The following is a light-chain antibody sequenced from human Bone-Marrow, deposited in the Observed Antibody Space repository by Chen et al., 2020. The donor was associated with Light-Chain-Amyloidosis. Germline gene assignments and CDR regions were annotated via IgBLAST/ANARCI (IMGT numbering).Light chain of an antibody. CDR1: NIGSTS. V-gene: IGLV3-21*02. Sequence: SYVLTQPSSVSVAPGQTATIPCGGNNIGSTSVHWYQQTPGQAPLLVVYDDSDRPSGSPDRLSGSNSGNTATLTIRRVEAGDEADYYCQVWDRSSDRPVFGGGTKLTVL. J-gene: IGLJ3*02. CDR2: DDS. CDR3: QVWDRSSDRPV.